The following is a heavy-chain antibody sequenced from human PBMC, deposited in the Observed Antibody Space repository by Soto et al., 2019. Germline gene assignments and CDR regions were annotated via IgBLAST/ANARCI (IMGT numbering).Heavy chain of an antibody. D-gene: IGHD2-2*01. Sequence: EVQLVESGGDLVKPGGSLRLSCAASGFTFTDAWINWVRQAPGKGLEWVGRIKSKAAGGTTDFAEPVKGRFAISRDDSNSMVYLQMNSLKTEDTAFYYCPPYALSSTTVVRFDYCGHGPLVIVSA. CDR3: PPYALSSTTVVRFDY. J-gene: IGHJ4*01. V-gene: IGHV3-15*07. CDR1: GFTFTDAW. CDR2: IKSKAAGGTT.